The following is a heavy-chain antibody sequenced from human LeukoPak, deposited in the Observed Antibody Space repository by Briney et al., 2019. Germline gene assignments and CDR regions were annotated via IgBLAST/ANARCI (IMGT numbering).Heavy chain of an antibody. V-gene: IGHV1-2*06. D-gene: IGHD2-8*01. Sequence: ASVKVSSKASGYTFTGYYMHWVRQAPGQGLGWMGRINPNSGGTNYAQKFQGTVTLTRDTSISTAYMELSRLRSDDTAVYYCARDRGDCTNGVCYTHDAFDIWGQGTMVTVSS. J-gene: IGHJ3*02. CDR2: INPNSGGT. CDR3: ARDRGDCTNGVCYTHDAFDI. CDR1: GYTFTGYY.